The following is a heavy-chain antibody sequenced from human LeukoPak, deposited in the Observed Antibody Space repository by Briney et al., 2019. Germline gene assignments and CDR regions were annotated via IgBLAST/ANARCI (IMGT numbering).Heavy chain of an antibody. CDR1: GYTFTGYY. J-gene: IGHJ5*02. V-gene: IGHV1-2*02. CDR2: INPNSGGT. Sequence: ASVKVSCKASGYTFTGYYMHWVRQAPGQGLEWMGWINPNSGGTNYAQKFQGRVTITRDTSISTAYMELSRLRSDDTAVYYCAREFMVRGVPTINWFDPWGQGTLVTVSS. CDR3: AREFMVRGVPTINWFDP. D-gene: IGHD3-10*01.